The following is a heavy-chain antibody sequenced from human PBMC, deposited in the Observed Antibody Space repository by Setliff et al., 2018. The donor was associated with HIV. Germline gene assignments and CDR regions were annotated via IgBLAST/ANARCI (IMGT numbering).Heavy chain of an antibody. CDR1: GGSFSGYD. CDR2: INHSGST. CDR3: ARLGRAIDRGGYSLRFDY. D-gene: IGHD3-22*01. J-gene: IGHJ4*02. V-gene: IGHV4-34*01. Sequence: SETLSLTCAVYGGSFSGYDWSWIRQPPGKGLEWIGEINHSGSTNYNPSLKSRVTISVDTSKNQFSLKLYSVTAADTALYYCARLGRAIDRGGYSLRFDYWGQGTLVTVSS.